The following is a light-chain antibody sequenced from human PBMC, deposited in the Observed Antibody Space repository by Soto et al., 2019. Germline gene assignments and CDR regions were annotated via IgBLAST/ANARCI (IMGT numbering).Light chain of an antibody. CDR3: QQANTFPHT. V-gene: IGKV1D-12*01. J-gene: IGKJ2*01. Sequence: DIQMTQSPSSVSASVGDTVIITCRASQPINNWLAWYQQKPGNAPNLLIHGASNLQGGVPSRFSGSGSGTDFTLTITSLQPEDFATYFCQQANTFPHTFGQGTKLEIK. CDR2: GAS. CDR1: QPINNW.